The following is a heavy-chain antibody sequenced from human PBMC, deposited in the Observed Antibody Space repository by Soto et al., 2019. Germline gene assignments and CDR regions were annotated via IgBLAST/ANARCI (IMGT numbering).Heavy chain of an antibody. V-gene: IGHV3-30*03. Sequence: QVQLVESGGGVVQPGRSLRLSCAASGFTFSSYGIHWVRQAPGKGLEWVAVISYDGSNKYYADSVKGRFTISRDNSKNTLYLQMNSLRAEDTAVYYCVCGYSSSWSLGYWGQGTLVTVSS. CDR1: GFTFSSYG. CDR3: VCGYSSSWSLGY. D-gene: IGHD6-13*01. CDR2: ISYDGSNK. J-gene: IGHJ4*02.